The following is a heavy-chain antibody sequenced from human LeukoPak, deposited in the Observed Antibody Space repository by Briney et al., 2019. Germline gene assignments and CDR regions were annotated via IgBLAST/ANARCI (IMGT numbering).Heavy chain of an antibody. D-gene: IGHD3-10*01. J-gene: IGHJ4*02. V-gene: IGHV3-33*01. CDR1: GFTFSSYG. CDR3: ASYGSGSYYNPFDY. Sequence: GGSLRLSCAASGFTFSSYGMHWVRQAPGKGLEWVAVIWYDGSNKYYADSVKGRFTISRDNSKNTLYLQMNSLRAEDTAVYYCASYGSGSYYNPFDYWGQGTLVTVSS. CDR2: IWYDGSNK.